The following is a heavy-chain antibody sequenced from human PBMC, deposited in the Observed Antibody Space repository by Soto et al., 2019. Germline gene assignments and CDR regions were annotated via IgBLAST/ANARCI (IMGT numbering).Heavy chain of an antibody. D-gene: IGHD1-1*01. V-gene: IGHV5-51*01. CDR3: ARHGMQGSYYYGMDV. J-gene: IGHJ6*02. CDR2: IYPADFDT. CDR1: EYSFTNYW. Sequence: GESLKISCKGSEYSFTNYWIAWVRQMPGKGLEWMGIIYPADFDTRYSPSFQGQVTISADESISTAYLQWSSLKASDTAMYYCARHGMQGSYYYGMDVWGQGTTVTVSS.